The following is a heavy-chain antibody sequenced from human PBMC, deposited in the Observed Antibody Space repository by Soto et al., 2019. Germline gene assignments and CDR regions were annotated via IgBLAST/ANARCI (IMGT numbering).Heavy chain of an antibody. D-gene: IGHD6-19*01. V-gene: IGHV2-5*02. CDR2: IYWDDDK. Sequence: QITLKESGPTLVKPTQTLTLTCTFSGFSLSTSGVGVGWIRQPPGKALEWLALIYWDDDKRYSPSLKSRLTITKDPSKNQVVLTETNMDPVYTATYYCAHNHGWPMWGYWGQGTLVTVSS. CDR1: GFSLSTSGVG. J-gene: IGHJ4*02. CDR3: AHNHGWPMWGY.